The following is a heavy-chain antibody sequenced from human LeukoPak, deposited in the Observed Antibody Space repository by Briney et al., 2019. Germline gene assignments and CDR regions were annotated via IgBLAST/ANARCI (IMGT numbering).Heavy chain of an antibody. D-gene: IGHD6-13*01. Sequence: SVKVPCKASGDTFSNYDVTWVRQAPRQGLEWMGRIIPVFDTANYAQNFQGRVTMTTDESSSTAYVELYSLRSEDTAVYYCALSAEKQLVYFDFWGQGTLVTVSS. J-gene: IGHJ4*02. V-gene: IGHV1-69*05. CDR2: IIPVFDTA. CDR1: GDTFSNYD. CDR3: ALSAEKQLVYFDF.